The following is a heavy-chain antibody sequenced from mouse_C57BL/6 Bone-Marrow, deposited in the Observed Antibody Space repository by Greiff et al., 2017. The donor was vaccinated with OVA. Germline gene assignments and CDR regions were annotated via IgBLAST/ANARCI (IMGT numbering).Heavy chain of an antibody. J-gene: IGHJ4*01. CDR3: ATYYAMDY. V-gene: IGHV3-6*01. Sequence: ESGPGLVKPSQSLSLTCSVTGYSITSGYYWNWIRQFPGNKLEWMGYISYAGSNNYNPSLKNRISITRDTSKNQFFLKLNSVTTEDTATYYCATYYAMDYWGQGTSVTVSS. CDR2: ISYAGSN. CDR1: GYSITSGYY.